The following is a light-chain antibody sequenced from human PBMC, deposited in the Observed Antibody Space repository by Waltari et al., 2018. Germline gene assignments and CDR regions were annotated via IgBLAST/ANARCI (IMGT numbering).Light chain of an antibody. Sequence: DIQLTQSPSTLSASVGHRVTITFRASQSISSWLAWYQQKPGKAPKLLIYKASSLESGVPSRFSGSGYGTEFTLNISSLQPDDFATYYCQQYNSYSWTFGQGTKVEIK. V-gene: IGKV1-5*03. CDR3: QQYNSYSWT. J-gene: IGKJ1*01. CDR2: KAS. CDR1: QSISSW.